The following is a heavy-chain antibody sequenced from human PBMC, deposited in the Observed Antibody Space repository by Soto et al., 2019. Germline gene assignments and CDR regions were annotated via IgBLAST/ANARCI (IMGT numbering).Heavy chain of an antibody. V-gene: IGHV4-39*01. CDR1: GGSSNSSPYC. CDR2: IYYSGSTS. D-gene: IGHD2-15*01. Sequence: PSETLPHTCTVAGGSSNSSPYCWGWIRQPPGKGLEWIGNIYYSGSTSSYNPALKSRVDISVDTSNNQFSLKMSSVTAADTAVYYCARGLDGMDCSGGSCYSGYYYYMDVWGKGTTVTVSS. CDR3: ARGLDGMDCSGGSCYSGYYYYMDV. J-gene: IGHJ6*03.